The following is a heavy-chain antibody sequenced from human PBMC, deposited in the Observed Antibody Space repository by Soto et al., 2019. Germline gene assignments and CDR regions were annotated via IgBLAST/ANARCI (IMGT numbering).Heavy chain of an antibody. J-gene: IGHJ6*01. Sequence: SETLSLTCTFSGGSISSSSYYWGWIRQPRGKGLEWIGSIYYSGSTYYNPSLKSRVTISVDTSKNQFSLKLSSVTAADTAVYYCARGSSGWYVNYYYYGMDVWGQGTTVTVSS. D-gene: IGHD6-19*01. V-gene: IGHV4-39*01. CDR1: GGSISSSSYY. CDR3: ARGSSGWYVNYYYYGMDV. CDR2: IYYSGST.